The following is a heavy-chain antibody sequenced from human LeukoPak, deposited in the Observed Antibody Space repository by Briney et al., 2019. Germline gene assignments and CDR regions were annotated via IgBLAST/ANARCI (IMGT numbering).Heavy chain of an antibody. CDR3: ARATYYEFWSGSPGAFDI. CDR1: GGSFSGYY. D-gene: IGHD3-3*01. Sequence: SETLSLTCGVYGGSFSGYYWTWIRQPPGKGLEWIGEINHRGSTNYNPSLKSRVTISVDTSKNEFSLNLDSVTAADTAVYYCARATYYEFWSGSPGAFDIWGQGSRVTVSS. J-gene: IGHJ3*02. V-gene: IGHV4-34*01. CDR2: INHRGST.